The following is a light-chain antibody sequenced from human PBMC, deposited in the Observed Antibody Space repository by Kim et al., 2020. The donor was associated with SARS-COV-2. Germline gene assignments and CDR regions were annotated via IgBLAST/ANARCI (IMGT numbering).Light chain of an antibody. CDR2: DAS. V-gene: IGKV3-15*01. J-gene: IGKJ1*01. CDR1: HRISTN. CDR3: QQYNDWPWT. Sequence: VSPGERATLSCRASHRISTNLAWYQHRPGQAPRLLLYDASTGANDIPSRFSGGGSGTEFTLTISSLQSEDFGLYYCQQYNDWPWTFGQGTKVDIK.